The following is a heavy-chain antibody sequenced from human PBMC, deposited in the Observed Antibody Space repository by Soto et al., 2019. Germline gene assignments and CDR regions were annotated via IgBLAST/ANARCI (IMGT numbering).Heavy chain of an antibody. D-gene: IGHD2-8*02. CDR1: AYSMNSSQW. CDR2: IYYNGST. J-gene: IGHJ4*02. V-gene: IGHV4-28*01. CDR3: ARSVTGSSFDY. Sequence: KTSETLSLTCAVSAYSMNSSQWLGWIRRPPGKGLEWIGYIYYNGSTYYNPSLKSRVTMSVDRSKNQFSLKLSSVTAVDTAVYFCARSVTGSSFDYWGQGTLVTVSS.